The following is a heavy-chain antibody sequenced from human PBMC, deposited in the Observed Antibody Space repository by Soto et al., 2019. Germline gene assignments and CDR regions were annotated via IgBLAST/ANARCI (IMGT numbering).Heavy chain of an antibody. CDR1: DETFSGYY. D-gene: IGHD1-26*01. V-gene: IGHV4-34*01. Sequence: SETLSLTCAVYDETFSGYYWTWVRQPPGEGLEWIGEVNPTGSTNYNPSLKSRLTMSADTSKNQFSLKLTSVTAADTAIYYCARAAIKGPHVAGQPPTSQTLDYWARGTPVTVSS. CDR2: VNPTGST. J-gene: IGHJ4*02. CDR3: ARAAIKGPHVAGQPPTSQTLDY.